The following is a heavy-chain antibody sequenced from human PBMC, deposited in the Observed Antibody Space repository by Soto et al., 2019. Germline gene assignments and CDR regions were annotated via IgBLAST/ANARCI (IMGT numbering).Heavy chain of an antibody. D-gene: IGHD5-12*01. CDR2: TYYRSKWYN. CDR1: GDSVSSNSAA. CDR3: ARDWLRHSSYAMDF. Sequence: HSQTLSLTCAISGDSVSSNSAAWNWIRQSPSRGLEWLGRTYYRSKWYNDYAVSVKSRININQDASKNQFSLQLNSVTPEDTDVYYCARDWLRHSSYAMDFRGQGPKVTVPS. J-gene: IGHJ6*02. V-gene: IGHV6-1*01.